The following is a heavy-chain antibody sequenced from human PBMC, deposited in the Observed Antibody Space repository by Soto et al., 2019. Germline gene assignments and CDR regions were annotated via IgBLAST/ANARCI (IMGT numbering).Heavy chain of an antibody. Sequence: QVTLKESGPVLVKPTETLTLTCTVSGFSLSNARMGVSWIRQPPGKALEWLAHIFSNDEKSYNPSLKSRLTIAKDTSKSQVVLTMTNMDPVDTATYYCARIPTMNGNWYFDLWGRGTLVTVSS. CDR3: ARIPTMNGNWYFDL. V-gene: IGHV2-26*01. CDR2: IFSNDEK. J-gene: IGHJ2*01. CDR1: GFSLSNARMG. D-gene: IGHD3-22*01.